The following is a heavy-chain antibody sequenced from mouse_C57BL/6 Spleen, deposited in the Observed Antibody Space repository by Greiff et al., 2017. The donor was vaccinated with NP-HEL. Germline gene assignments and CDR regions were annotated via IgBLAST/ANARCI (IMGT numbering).Heavy chain of an antibody. Sequence: EVQLVESGGGLVQPGGSLKLSCAASGFTFSDYYMYWVRQTPEKRLEWVAYIRNGGVSTYYPDTVKGRFTVSRGKAKNPLYLQMSRRTSEDTAMYYGARSEYVYAMDYWGQGTSVTVAS. CDR2: IRNGGVST. CDR1: GFTFSDYY. J-gene: IGHJ4*01. D-gene: IGHD2-10*02. V-gene: IGHV5-12*01. CDR3: ARSEYVYAMDY.